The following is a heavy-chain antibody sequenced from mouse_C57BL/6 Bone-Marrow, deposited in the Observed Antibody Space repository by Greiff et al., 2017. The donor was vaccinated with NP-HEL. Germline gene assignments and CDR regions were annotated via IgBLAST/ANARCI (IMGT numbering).Heavy chain of an antibody. Sequence: QVQLQQSGPELVKPGASVKISCKASGYAFSSSWMNWVKQRPGKGLEWIGRIYPGGGDTNYNGKFKGKATLTADKSSSTAYMQLSSLTSEDSAVYFCARSDYGSSYEGWYFDVWGTGTTVTVSS. CDR3: ARSDYGSSYEGWYFDV. CDR2: IYPGGGDT. J-gene: IGHJ1*03. CDR1: GYAFSSSW. D-gene: IGHD1-1*01. V-gene: IGHV1-82*01.